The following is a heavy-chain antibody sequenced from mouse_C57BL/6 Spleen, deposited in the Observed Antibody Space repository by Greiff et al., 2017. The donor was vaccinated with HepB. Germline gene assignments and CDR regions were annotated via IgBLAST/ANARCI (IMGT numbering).Heavy chain of an antibody. Sequence: QVQLQQSGAELVRPGTSVKVSCKASGYAFTNYLIEWVKQRPGQGLEWIGVINPGSGGTNYNEKFKGKATLTVDKSSSPAYMQLGSLTSEDSAVYFCARRGRSGFAYWGQGTLVTVSA. D-gene: IGHD3-2*02. J-gene: IGHJ3*01. CDR2: INPGSGGT. CDR1: GYAFTNYL. V-gene: IGHV1-54*01. CDR3: ARRGRSGFAY.